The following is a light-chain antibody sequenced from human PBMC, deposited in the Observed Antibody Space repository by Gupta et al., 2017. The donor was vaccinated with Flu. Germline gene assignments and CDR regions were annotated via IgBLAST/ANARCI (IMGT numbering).Light chain of an antibody. V-gene: IGLV3-19*01. J-gene: IGLJ2*01. CDR2: ANN. Sequence: GANLRNSYAVCYQQQPGKAPVHLSYANNIRPSGILPEFSGSSSGNTASLTVTGAQEDDEAAYYCNSRDSTDIHQAVFGGGTKLTVL. CDR3: NSRDSTDIHQAV. CDR1: NLRNSY.